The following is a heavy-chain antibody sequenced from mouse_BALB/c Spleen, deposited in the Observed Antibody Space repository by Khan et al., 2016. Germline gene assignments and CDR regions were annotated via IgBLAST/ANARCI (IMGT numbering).Heavy chain of an antibody. D-gene: IGHD1-1*01. Sequence: QVQLQQSGAELVKVGASVKMSCKASGYTFTSYWMHWVKQRLGQGLEWFAETNPTNGRTYYNEKFKSKATLTVDKSSSTAYMLLSGPTFEVSAVYYCARIKKIVATYFDYWGQGTTLTVSS. V-gene: IGHV1S81*02. J-gene: IGHJ2*01. CDR2: TNPTNGRT. CDR3: ARIKKIVATYFDY. CDR1: GYTFTSYW.